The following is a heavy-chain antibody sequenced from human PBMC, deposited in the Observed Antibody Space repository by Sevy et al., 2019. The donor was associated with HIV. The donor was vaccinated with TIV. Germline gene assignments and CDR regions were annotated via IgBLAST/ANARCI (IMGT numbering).Heavy chain of an antibody. CDR3: ARDVDTPFVRSFDS. Sequence: GGSLRLSCVVSGLTFSSDSMNWVRQAPGKGLEWLADISSSSRTIYYADSVEGRFTISRDNDKKSVFLQMNNLRDEDSATYYCARDVDTPFVRSFDSWGQGTLVTVSS. V-gene: IGHV3-48*02. J-gene: IGHJ4*02. CDR1: GLTFSSDS. D-gene: IGHD5-18*01. CDR2: ISSSSRTI.